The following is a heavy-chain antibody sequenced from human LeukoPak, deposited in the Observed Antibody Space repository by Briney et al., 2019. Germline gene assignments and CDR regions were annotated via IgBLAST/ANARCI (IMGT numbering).Heavy chain of an antibody. CDR2: INHSGST. Sequence: SSETLSLTCAVYGGSFSGYYWSWIRQPPGKGLEWIGEINHSGSTNYNPSLKRRVTISVNTSNNQFSLKLSSVTAADTAVYYCARGVEGGYRSSTSCYEYNWFDPWGQGTLVTVSS. CDR3: ARGVEGGYRSSTSCYEYNWFDP. J-gene: IGHJ5*02. D-gene: IGHD2-2*01. CDR1: GGSFSGYY. V-gene: IGHV4-34*01.